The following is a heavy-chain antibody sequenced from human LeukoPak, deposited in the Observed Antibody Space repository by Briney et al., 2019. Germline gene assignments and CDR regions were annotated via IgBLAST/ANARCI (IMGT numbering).Heavy chain of an antibody. CDR2: ISTYNGDT. Sequence: ASVTVSCKASGYTFTDYDISWVRQAPGQGLEWMGWISTYNGDTNYAQKLQGRVTMTTDTSTSTAYMELRSLRSDDTAVYYCARIAAAGERMNYYYYMDVWGKGTTVTISS. CDR1: GYTFTDYD. J-gene: IGHJ6*03. D-gene: IGHD6-13*01. V-gene: IGHV1-18*01. CDR3: ARIAAAGERMNYYYYMDV.